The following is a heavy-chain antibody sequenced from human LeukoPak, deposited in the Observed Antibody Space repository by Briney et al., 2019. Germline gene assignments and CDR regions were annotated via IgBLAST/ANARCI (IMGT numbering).Heavy chain of an antibody. J-gene: IGHJ4*02. CDR1: GYSFTTYW. CDR3: ARRMGGGYYESSGAFDY. Sequence: GESLKISCKGSGYSFTTYWIAWVRQMPGKGLEWMGIIYPGDSDTRYSPSFQGQVTISADKSISTAYLQWSSLKASDTAMYYCARRMGGGYYESSGAFDYWGLGTLVTVSS. CDR2: IYPGDSDT. V-gene: IGHV5-51*01. D-gene: IGHD1-26*01.